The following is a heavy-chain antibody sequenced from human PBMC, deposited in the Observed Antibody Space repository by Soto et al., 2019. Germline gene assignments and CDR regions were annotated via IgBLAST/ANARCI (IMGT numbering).Heavy chain of an antibody. CDR3: ATSGQLERVFDY. V-gene: IGHV1-69*13. CDR1: GGTFSSSA. Sequence: ASVKVSCKASGGTFSSSAISWVRQAPGQGLEWMGGIIPIFGTANYAQKFQGRVTITADESTSTAYMELSSLRSEDTAVYYCATSGQLERVFDYWGQGTLVTVSS. J-gene: IGHJ4*02. D-gene: IGHD6-6*01. CDR2: IIPIFGTA.